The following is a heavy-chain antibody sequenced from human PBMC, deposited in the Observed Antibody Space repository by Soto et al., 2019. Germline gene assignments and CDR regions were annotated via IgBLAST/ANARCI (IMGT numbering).Heavy chain of an antibody. CDR3: SHSNFEILTGPFDS. J-gene: IGHJ5*01. CDR1: GFSLTNTGVT. D-gene: IGHD3-9*01. V-gene: IGHV2-5*01. CDR2: VYWHDDK. Sequence: QITLKESGPSLVKPTQTLTLTCNFSGFSLTNTGVTVGWIRQPPGKALEWLALVYWHDDKRYNPSLRNRLTIAKDTSKNRVGLTLANVGPVDNATYYCSHSNFEILTGPFDSWGRGTLVTVSS.